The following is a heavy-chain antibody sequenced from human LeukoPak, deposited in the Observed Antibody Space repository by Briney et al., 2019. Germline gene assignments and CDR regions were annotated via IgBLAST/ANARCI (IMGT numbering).Heavy chain of an antibody. V-gene: IGHV3-30*02. J-gene: IGHJ2*01. Sequence: GGSLRLSCAASGFTFSSYGMHWVRQAPGKGLEWVAFIRYDGSNKYYADSVKGRFTISRDNSKNTLYLQMNSLRAEDTAVYYCAKDDYGDSYSFDLWGRGTLVTVSS. CDR3: AKDDYGDSYSFDL. CDR1: GFTFSSYG. CDR2: IRYDGSNK. D-gene: IGHD4-17*01.